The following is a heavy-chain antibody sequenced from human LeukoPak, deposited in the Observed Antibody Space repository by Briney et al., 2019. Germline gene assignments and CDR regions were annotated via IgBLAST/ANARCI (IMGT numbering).Heavy chain of an antibody. CDR1: AFTFSSYA. D-gene: IGHD1-26*01. V-gene: IGHV3-64*04. Sequence: GGSLRPSCSVSAFTFSSYAMHWDRQAPGKGLEYVSAISSNGGSTYYADSVKGRFTISRDNSKNTLYLQMNSLRAEDTAVYYCAKDSGSYPDLDYWGQGTLVTVSS. CDR2: ISSNGGST. J-gene: IGHJ4*02. CDR3: AKDSGSYPDLDY.